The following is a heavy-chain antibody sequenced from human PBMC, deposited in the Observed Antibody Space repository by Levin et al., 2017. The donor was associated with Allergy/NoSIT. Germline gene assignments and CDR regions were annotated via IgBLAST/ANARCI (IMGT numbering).Heavy chain of an antibody. CDR3: ARAVAKLDACDI. CDR2: INSDGSST. V-gene: IGHV3-74*01. CDR1: GFTFSSYW. Sequence: GGSLRLSCAASGFTFSSYWMHWVRQAPGKGLVWVSRINSDGSSTSYADSVKGRFTISRDNAKNTLYLQMNSLRAEDTAVYYCARAVAKLDACDIWGQGTMVTVSS. D-gene: IGHD5-12*01. J-gene: IGHJ3*02.